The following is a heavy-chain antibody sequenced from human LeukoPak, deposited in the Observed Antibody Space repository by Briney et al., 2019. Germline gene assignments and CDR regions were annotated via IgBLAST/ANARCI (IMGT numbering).Heavy chain of an antibody. CDR1: GFTFSSYE. Sequence: PGGSLRLSCLASGFTFSSYEMNWVRQAPGKGLEWVSYISSRGSTIYYADSVNGRFTISRDKANNSLYLQRNSVRAEDKAVYYCARENDYGEGFDYWGQGTLVTVSS. J-gene: IGHJ4*02. CDR2: ISSRGSTI. V-gene: IGHV3-48*03. D-gene: IGHD4-17*01. CDR3: ARENDYGEGFDY.